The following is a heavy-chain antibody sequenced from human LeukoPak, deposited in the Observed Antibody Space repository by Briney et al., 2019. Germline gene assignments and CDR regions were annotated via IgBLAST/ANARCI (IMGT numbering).Heavy chain of an antibody. Sequence: GGSLRLSCAASGFTFRHYTMHWVRQAPGKGLEWVVALSDDGSNKFYADSVKGRFTVSRDNSKNTLYLQMNSLRAEDTALYYCAKKVVVGATSPYSDFQDWGQGTLVTVSS. V-gene: IGHV3-30*04. CDR2: LSDDGSNK. CDR1: GFTFRHYT. D-gene: IGHD1-26*01. J-gene: IGHJ1*01. CDR3: AKKVVVGATSPYSDFQD.